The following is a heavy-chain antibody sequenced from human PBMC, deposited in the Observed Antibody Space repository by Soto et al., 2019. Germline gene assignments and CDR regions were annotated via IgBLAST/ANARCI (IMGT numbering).Heavy chain of an antibody. CDR1: GGSMSSYY. V-gene: IGHV4-59*12. J-gene: IGHJ4*02. CDR3: ARAKQEWLVPYFDY. Sequence: SETLSLTCTVSGGSMSSYYWSWIRQPPGKGLEWIGYIYYSGSTNYNPSLKSRVTMSVDTPKNQFSLKLSSVTAADTAVYYCARAKQEWLVPYFDYWRQGTLFTVSS. CDR2: IYYSGST. D-gene: IGHD6-19*01.